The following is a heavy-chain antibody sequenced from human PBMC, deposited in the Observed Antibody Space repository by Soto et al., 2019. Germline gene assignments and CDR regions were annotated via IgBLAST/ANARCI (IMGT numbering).Heavy chain of an antibody. D-gene: IGHD3-10*01. CDR2: ILHTGGT. Sequence: SETLSLTCAVSGGSISGGGFSWSWIRQPPGKGLEWIGYILHTGGTQYNPSLKSRVSMSVDKSKNQFSLHLTSVTAADTAVYYCARRQFGEGFGYWGQGALVTV. CDR3: ARRQFGEGFGY. J-gene: IGHJ4*02. V-gene: IGHV4-30-2*01. CDR1: GGSISGGGFS.